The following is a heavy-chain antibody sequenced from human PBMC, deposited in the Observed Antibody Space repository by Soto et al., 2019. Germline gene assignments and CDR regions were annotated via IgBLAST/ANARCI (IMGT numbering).Heavy chain of an antibody. D-gene: IGHD3-10*01. V-gene: IGHV4-59*08. J-gene: IGHJ6*02. CDR3: ARHGFGSLHVLVDV. Sequence: QVQLQESGPGLVKPSETLSLTCTVSGGSITNYYCSWFRQPPGKGLEWIGYIQYNGYSAYNLSLKRRLTMSMDKSKTQFSLMLESVTATDTAVYYCARHGFGSLHVLVDVWGQGTTVIVSS. CDR1: GGSITNYY. CDR2: IQYNGYS.